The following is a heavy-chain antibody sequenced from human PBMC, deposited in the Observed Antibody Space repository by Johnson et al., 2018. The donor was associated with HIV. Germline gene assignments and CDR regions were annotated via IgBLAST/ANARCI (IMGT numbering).Heavy chain of an antibody. CDR3: SKEGEAFDI. D-gene: IGHD3-16*01. Sequence: QVQLVESGGGFVQPGGSLTLSCAASGFTFSSYGTHWVRQAPGQGLEWVAGIWYDGSNKYYADSVKGRFTISRDNSKNTLYVQMNSLRAGYTAVYYCSKEGEAFDIWGQGTMVTVSS. V-gene: IGHV3-33*06. CDR1: GFTFSSYG. J-gene: IGHJ3*02. CDR2: IWYDGSNK.